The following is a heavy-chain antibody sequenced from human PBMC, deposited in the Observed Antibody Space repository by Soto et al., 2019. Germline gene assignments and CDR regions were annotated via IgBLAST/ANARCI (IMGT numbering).Heavy chain of an antibody. Sequence: QVQLVQSGAEVKKPGASVKVSCEASGYTFTGYYLHWVRQAPGQGLEWMGWINPNTGATSYAQKFQGWVTMTRDTSITTAYMELTRLRSDDTAVYYCAIRPPNYGDSGWAGDPFGYWGQGTPVTVSS. D-gene: IGHD4-17*01. V-gene: IGHV1-2*04. J-gene: IGHJ4*02. CDR1: GYTFTGYY. CDR2: INPNTGAT. CDR3: AIRPPNYGDSGWAGDPFGY.